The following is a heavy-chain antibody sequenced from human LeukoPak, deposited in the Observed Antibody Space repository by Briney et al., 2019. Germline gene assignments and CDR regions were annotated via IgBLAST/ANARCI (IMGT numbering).Heavy chain of an antibody. CDR1: GCPFSSGGYT. V-gene: IGHV4-30-2*01. J-gene: IGHJ6*04. CDR3: ARAILNYYYYGIDV. CDR2: IYHSGST. Sequence: SQTLPLTCTASGCPFSSGGYTWSWIRQPSGKGLESIGYIYHSGSTFYNPSLKSRVTLSVDRSKNQFSLKLSSVTAADTAVYYCARAILNYYYYGIDVWGKGTTVTVSS.